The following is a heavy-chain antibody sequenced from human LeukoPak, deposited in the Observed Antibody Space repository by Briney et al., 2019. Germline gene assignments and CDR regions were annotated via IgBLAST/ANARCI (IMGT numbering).Heavy chain of an antibody. CDR1: GGSISSSSYY. CDR3: ATASYFGSGSYGYFDY. J-gene: IGHJ4*02. CDR2: IYSSGNT. V-gene: IGHV4-39*01. D-gene: IGHD3-10*01. Sequence: PSETLSLTCSVSGGSISSSSYYWGWIRQPPGKGLEWIGSIYSSGNTYYNPSLKSQVTISVDTSKNQFSLRLYSVTAADTAVYYCATASYFGSGSYGYFDYWGQGTLVTVSS.